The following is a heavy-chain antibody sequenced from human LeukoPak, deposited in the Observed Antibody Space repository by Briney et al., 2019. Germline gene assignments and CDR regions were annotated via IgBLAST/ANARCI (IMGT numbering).Heavy chain of an antibody. CDR3: AKRGSYSSSFTSTFDY. Sequence: GRSLRLSCAASGFTFSSYAMSWVRQAPGKGLEWVSGISGSGGSTSYADSLKGRFTISRDTSKNTLHLQMNSLRAEDTAVYYCAKRGSYSSSFTSTFDYWGQGTLVTVSS. D-gene: IGHD6-6*01. V-gene: IGHV3-23*01. J-gene: IGHJ4*02. CDR1: GFTFSSYA. CDR2: ISGSGGST.